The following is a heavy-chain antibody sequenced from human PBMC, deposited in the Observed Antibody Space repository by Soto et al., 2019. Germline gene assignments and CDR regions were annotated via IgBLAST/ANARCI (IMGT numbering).Heavy chain of an antibody. Sequence: GALVTVSGDAAAVTFSSHAINGDQQAPGQGLERMGGFIPIFGTANYAQTFQGRVTITADESTSTAYVELSSLRSEDTAMYYCARNNVDTAMRAPPSTYYCYCYSMDVWGQGTTVTVSS. J-gene: IGHJ6*02. D-gene: IGHD5-18*01. CDR2: FIPIFGTA. CDR1: AVTFSSHA. CDR3: ARNNVDTAMRAPPSTYYCYCYSMDV. V-gene: IGHV1-69*13.